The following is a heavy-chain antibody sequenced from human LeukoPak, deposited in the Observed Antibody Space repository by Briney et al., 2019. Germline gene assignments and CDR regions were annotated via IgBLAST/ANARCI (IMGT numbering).Heavy chain of an antibody. CDR3: AKDGMYSSSSSYYSDY. D-gene: IGHD6-6*01. Sequence: GGSLRLSCAASGFTLSSYAMSWVRQAPGKGLEWVSAISGSGGSTYYADSVEGRFTISRDNSKNTLYLQMNSLRAEDTAIYYCAKDGMYSSSSSYYSDYWGQGTLVTVSS. CDR2: ISGSGGST. J-gene: IGHJ4*02. V-gene: IGHV3-23*01. CDR1: GFTLSSYA.